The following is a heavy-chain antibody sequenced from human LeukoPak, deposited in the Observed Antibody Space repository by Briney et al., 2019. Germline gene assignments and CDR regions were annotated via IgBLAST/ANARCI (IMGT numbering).Heavy chain of an antibody. J-gene: IGHJ4*02. V-gene: IGHV4-38-2*02. CDR2: INQSGNT. D-gene: IGHD3-10*01. Sequence: SETLSLTCTVSGYSIKSGYYWGWIRQSPGKGLEWIGSINQSGNTYYNPSLKSRVTTSVDTSKNQVSLKVTSVTAADTAVYYCAANSADYNTLGSSYKVWGQGTLVTVSS. CDR1: GYSIKSGYY. CDR3: AANSADYNTLGSSYKV.